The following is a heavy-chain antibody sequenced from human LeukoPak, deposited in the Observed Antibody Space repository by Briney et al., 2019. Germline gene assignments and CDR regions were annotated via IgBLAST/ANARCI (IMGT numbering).Heavy chain of an antibody. D-gene: IGHD1-26*01. J-gene: IGHJ4*02. V-gene: IGHV3-74*01. Sequence: PGGSLRLSCAASGFMFDDYGMSWVRQAPGKGLVCVSRITSDGSSTNYADSVRGRFTISRDNAKNTVYLQMNSLRAEDTAVYYCARDLTGAVFDFWGQGTLVTVSS. CDR1: GFMFDDYG. CDR2: ITSDGSST. CDR3: ARDLTGAVFDF.